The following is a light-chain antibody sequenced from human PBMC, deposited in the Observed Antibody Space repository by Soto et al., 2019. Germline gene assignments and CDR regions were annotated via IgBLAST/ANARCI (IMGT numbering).Light chain of an antibody. CDR2: EVS. CDR1: SSDVAGYNY. Sequence: QSVLTQPPSASGSPGQSVTISCTGTSSDVAGYNYVSWYQQHPGKAPKLMIYEVSKRPSGVPDRFSGSKSGDTASLTVSGLQAEDEADYYCISYGGSTTYVFGSGTKVTLL. V-gene: IGLV2-8*01. J-gene: IGLJ1*01. CDR3: ISYGGSTTYV.